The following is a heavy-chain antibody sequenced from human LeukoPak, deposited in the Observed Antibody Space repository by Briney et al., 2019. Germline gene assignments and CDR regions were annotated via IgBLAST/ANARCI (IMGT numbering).Heavy chain of an antibody. Sequence: GGSLRLSCAASGFTFSSYSMNWVRQAPGKGLEWVSYISSSSSTIYYADSVKGRFTISRDNAKNSLYLQMNSLRAEDTAVYYCARVTPSYYYDSSGPTELDYWGQGTLVTVSS. D-gene: IGHD3-22*01. V-gene: IGHV3-48*01. J-gene: IGHJ4*02. CDR1: GFTFSSYS. CDR3: ARVTPSYYYDSSGPTELDY. CDR2: ISSSSSTI.